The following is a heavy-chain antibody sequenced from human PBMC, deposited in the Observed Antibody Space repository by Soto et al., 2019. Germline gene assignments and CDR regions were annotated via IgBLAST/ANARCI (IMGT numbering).Heavy chain of an antibody. V-gene: IGHV4-31*03. Sequence: PSETLSLTCTVSGASISSGRSYWSWIRQHPGKGLEWIGYMFYSGSTYYHPSLKSRVNISADTSKNQFSLRLTSVTPADTAVYYCARGYYYDSSGYHYFDYWGQGTLVTVSS. CDR2: MFYSGST. J-gene: IGHJ4*02. CDR1: GASISSGRSY. D-gene: IGHD3-22*01. CDR3: ARGYYYDSSGYHYFDY.